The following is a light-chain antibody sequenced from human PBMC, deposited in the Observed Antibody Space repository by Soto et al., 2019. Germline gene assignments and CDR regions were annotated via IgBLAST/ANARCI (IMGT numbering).Light chain of an antibody. CDR2: DAS. CDR1: QTITTW. J-gene: IGKJ5*01. V-gene: IGKV1-5*01. Sequence: DIRVTQSPPTLSASVGDRVTITCRASQTITTWMAWYQQKPGKAPKLLVYDASSLESGVPSRFSGSGSGTEFRLTISTMQPDDFATYYCQQYDSFSVTFGQGTRLEIK. CDR3: QQYDSFSVT.